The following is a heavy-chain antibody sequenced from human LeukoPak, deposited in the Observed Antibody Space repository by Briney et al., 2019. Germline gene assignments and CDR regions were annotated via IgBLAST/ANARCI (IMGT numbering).Heavy chain of an antibody. V-gene: IGHV4-34*01. CDR2: INHSGST. D-gene: IGHD5-18*01. Sequence: SETLSLTCAVYGGSFSGYYWSWIRQPPGKGLEWIGEINHSGSTNYNPSLKSRVTISVDTSKNQFSLKLSSVTDADTAVYYCARTRIQLWSSPLDYWGQGTLVTVSS. J-gene: IGHJ4*02. CDR1: GGSFSGYY. CDR3: ARTRIQLWSSPLDY.